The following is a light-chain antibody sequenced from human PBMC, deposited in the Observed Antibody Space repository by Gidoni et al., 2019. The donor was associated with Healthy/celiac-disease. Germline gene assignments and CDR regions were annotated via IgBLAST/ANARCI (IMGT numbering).Light chain of an antibody. Sequence: EIVFTQSPATLSLSPGERATLSFRASQSVSSYLAWYQQKPGQAPRLLIYDASNRDTGIPARFSGSGYGTDFTLTISSLEPEDFAVYYCQQRSNWPPITFGQGTRLEIK. CDR3: QQRSNWPPIT. V-gene: IGKV3-11*01. CDR1: QSVSSY. CDR2: DAS. J-gene: IGKJ5*01.